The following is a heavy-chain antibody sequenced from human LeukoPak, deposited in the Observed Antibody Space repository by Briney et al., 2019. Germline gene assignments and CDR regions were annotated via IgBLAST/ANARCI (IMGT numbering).Heavy chain of an antibody. D-gene: IGHD5-24*01. V-gene: IGHV4-61*02. CDR1: GGSISSGSYY. Sequence: PSETLSLTCTVSGGSISSGSYYWSWTRQPAGKGLEWIGRIYTSGSTNYNPSLKSRVTISVDTSKNQFSLKLSSVTAADTAVYYCARHYGLHDAFDIWGQGTMVTVSS. J-gene: IGHJ3*02. CDR2: IYTSGST. CDR3: ARHYGLHDAFDI.